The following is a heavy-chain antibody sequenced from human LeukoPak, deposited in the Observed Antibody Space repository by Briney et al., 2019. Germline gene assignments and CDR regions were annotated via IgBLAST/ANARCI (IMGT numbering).Heavy chain of an antibody. V-gene: IGHV3-21*06. Sequence: PGGSLRLSCAASGFTFSDYSMNWVRQAPGKGLEWVSSISSSSSYIYYADSVKGRFTISRDNAKNSLYLQMNSLRAEDTAVYYCAKSNPGARWELLGPSGYWGQGTLVTVSS. D-gene: IGHD1-26*01. CDR1: GFTFSDYS. CDR2: ISSSSSYI. J-gene: IGHJ4*02. CDR3: AKSNPGARWELLGPSGY.